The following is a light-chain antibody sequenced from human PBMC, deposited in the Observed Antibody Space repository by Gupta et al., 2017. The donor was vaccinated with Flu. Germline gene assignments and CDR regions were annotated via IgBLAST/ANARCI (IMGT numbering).Light chain of an antibody. CDR1: QSVSSN. J-gene: IGKJ4*01. CDR2: GAF. CDR3: QQYNNWPLT. V-gene: IGKV3-15*01. Sequence: PATLSVSPGERATLSCRASQSVSSNLAWYQQKPGQAPRLLIYGAFTRATGIPARFSGSGSGTEFTLTISSLQSEDFAVYYCQQYNNWPLTFGGGTQVEIK.